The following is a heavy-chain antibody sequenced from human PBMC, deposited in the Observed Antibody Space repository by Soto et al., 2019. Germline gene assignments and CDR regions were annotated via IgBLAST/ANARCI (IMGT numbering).Heavy chain of an antibody. J-gene: IGHJ6*02. D-gene: IGHD3-3*01. Sequence: GASVKVSCKASGYTFTSYGISWVRQAPGQGLEWMGWISAYNGNTNYAQKLQGRVTMTTDTSTSTAYMELRSLRSDDTAVYYCARYSKARFLEWLPSSSYYYYGMDVWGQGTTVTVSS. CDR3: ARYSKARFLEWLPSSSYYYYGMDV. CDR2: ISAYNGNT. V-gene: IGHV1-18*01. CDR1: GYTFTSYG.